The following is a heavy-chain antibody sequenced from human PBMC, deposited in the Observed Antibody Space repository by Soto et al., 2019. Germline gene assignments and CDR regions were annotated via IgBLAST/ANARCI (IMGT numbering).Heavy chain of an antibody. V-gene: IGHV3-33*01. CDR1: GFTFSSYG. J-gene: IGHJ4*02. D-gene: IGHD5-18*01. CDR2: IWYDGSNK. Sequence: QVQLVESGGGVVQPGRSLRLSCAASGFTFSSYGMHWVRQAPGKGLEWVAVIWYDGSNKYYADSVKGRFTISRDNSKHTLYLQMNSLRAEDTAVYYCARGNGYSYGYGFDYWGQGTLVTVSS. CDR3: ARGNGYSYGYGFDY.